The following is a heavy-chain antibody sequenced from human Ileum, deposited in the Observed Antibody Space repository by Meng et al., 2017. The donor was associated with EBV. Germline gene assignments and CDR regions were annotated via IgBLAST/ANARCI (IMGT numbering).Heavy chain of an antibody. CDR2: IYYSGST. J-gene: IGHJ4*02. CDR1: GGSISSSSYY. CDR3: ARSIVVVPAAIYY. Sequence: QRWLQESGPGLVKPSETLSLTCTVSGGSISSSSYYWGWIRQPPGKGLEWIGSIYYSGSTYYNPSLKSRVTISVDTSKNQFSLKLSSVTAADTAVYYCARSIVVVPAAIYYWGQGTLVTVSS. D-gene: IGHD2-2*01. V-gene: IGHV4-39*01.